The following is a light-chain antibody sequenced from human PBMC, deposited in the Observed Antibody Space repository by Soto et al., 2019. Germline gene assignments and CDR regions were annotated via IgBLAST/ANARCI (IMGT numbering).Light chain of an antibody. CDR3: QQYGKSPWT. Sequence: EIVLTQSPGTLSLSPGERATLSCRASQSVGSSYLAWYLQKPGQAPRLLIYGASDRATGIPDRFSGSGSGTDFTLIISRLEPEDFAVYYCQQYGKSPWTFGQGTKVEIK. CDR2: GAS. V-gene: IGKV3-20*01. CDR1: QSVGSSY. J-gene: IGKJ1*01.